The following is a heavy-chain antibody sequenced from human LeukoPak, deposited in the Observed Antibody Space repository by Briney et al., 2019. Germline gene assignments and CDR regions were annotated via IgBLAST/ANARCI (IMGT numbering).Heavy chain of an antibody. CDR2: IRYDGSNK. V-gene: IGHV3-30*02. CDR1: GFTFSSYG. CDR3: ARVKIRSRGAFDI. Sequence: GGSLRLSCAASGFTFSSYGMHWVRQAPGKGLEWVAFIRYDGSNKYYADSVKGRFTISRDNSKNTLYLQMNSLRAEDTAVYYCARVKIRSRGAFDIWGQGTMVTVSS. J-gene: IGHJ3*02. D-gene: IGHD3-10*01.